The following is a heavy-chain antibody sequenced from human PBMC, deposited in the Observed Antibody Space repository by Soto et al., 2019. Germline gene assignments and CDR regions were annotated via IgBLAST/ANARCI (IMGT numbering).Heavy chain of an antibody. CDR2: IDPSDSYT. V-gene: IGHV5-10-1*01. D-gene: IGHD2-15*01. CDR3: YVVAANPIYYYYGMDV. Sequence: PGESLKISCKGSGYSFTSYWISWVRQMPGKGLEWMGRIDPSDSYTNYSPSFQGHVTISADKPISTAYLQWSSLKASDTAMYYCYVVAANPIYYYYGMDVWGQGTTVTVSS. J-gene: IGHJ6*02. CDR1: GYSFTSYW.